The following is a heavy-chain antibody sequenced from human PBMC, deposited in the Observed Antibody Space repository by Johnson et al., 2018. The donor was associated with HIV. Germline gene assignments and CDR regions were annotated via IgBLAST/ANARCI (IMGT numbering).Heavy chain of an antibody. Sequence: QVQLVESGGGLVQPGRSLRLSCAASGFTFSSYGMHWVRQAPGKGLEWVAVIWYDGSNKYYADSVKGRFTISRDNSKNTLYLQMNSLKTEDTAVYYCTTDQVGRNYGGKHHIWGQGTMVTVSS. J-gene: IGHJ3*02. V-gene: IGHV3-33*01. CDR2: IWYDGSNK. D-gene: IGHD3-16*01. CDR1: GFTFSSYG. CDR3: TTDQVGRNYGGKHHI.